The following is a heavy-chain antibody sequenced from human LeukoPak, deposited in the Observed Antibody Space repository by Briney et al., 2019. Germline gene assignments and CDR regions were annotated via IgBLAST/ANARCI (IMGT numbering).Heavy chain of an antibody. V-gene: IGHV3-23*01. J-gene: IGHJ4*02. CDR1: GFTFSSYG. Sequence: GGSLRLSCPPSGFTFSSYGMSCVRQAAGKGLEWVSAISGSGGSTYYADSVKGRFTISRDNAKNSLYLQMNSLRAEDTAVYYCARDRGGATSMDYWGQGTLVTVSS. CDR3: ARDRGGATSMDY. CDR2: ISGSGGST. D-gene: IGHD1-26*01.